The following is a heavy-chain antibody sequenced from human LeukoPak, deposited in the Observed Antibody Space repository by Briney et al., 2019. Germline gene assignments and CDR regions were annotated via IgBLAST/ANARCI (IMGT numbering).Heavy chain of an antibody. J-gene: IGHJ5*02. CDR3: ATAAPNWFDP. V-gene: IGHV1-69*13. D-gene: IGHD6-6*01. CDR2: IIPIFGTA. Sequence: SVKVSCKASGGTFSSYAISWVRQAPGQGLEWMGGIIPIFGTANYAQKFQGRVTTTADESTSTAYMELSSLRSENTAVYYCATAAPNWFDPWGQGTLVTVSS. CDR1: GGTFSSYA.